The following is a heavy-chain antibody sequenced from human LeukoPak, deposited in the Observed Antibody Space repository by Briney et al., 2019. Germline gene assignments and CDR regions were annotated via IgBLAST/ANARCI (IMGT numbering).Heavy chain of an antibody. V-gene: IGHV3-11*01. J-gene: IGHJ4*02. Sequence: PGGSLRLSCAASGFTFSDYYINWIRQAPGMGLEWVAYLSSSGNMIYYSDSVKGRFTISRDNAKNSVYLQMNSLRAEDTAVYHCARKIYGSENYIDYWGQGTLVTVSS. D-gene: IGHD3-10*01. CDR2: LSSSGNMI. CDR3: ARKIYGSENYIDY. CDR1: GFTFSDYY.